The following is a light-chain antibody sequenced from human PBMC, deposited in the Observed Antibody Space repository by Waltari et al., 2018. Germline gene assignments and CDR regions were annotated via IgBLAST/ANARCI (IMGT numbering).Light chain of an antibody. J-gene: IGLJ2*01. CDR3: SSYSGTNNPVV. CDR2: EVF. CDR1: SSDIGGSNY. V-gene: IGLV2-8*01. Sequence: QSALTQPPSASGSPGQSVTISCTGTSSDIGGSNYVSLYQQHPGKAPKLMIYEVFKRPSGVPDRFSGSKSGNTASLTVSGLQAEDEADFYCSSYSGTNNPVVFGGGTRLTVL.